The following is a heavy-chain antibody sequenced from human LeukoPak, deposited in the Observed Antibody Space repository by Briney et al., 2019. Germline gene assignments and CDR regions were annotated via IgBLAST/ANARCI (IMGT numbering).Heavy chain of an antibody. Sequence: GESLRLSCAASGFTFSNHIMHWVRQAPGKGLEWVSFIRFDGTNRHYVDSVKGRFTISRDNPNNMLYLQMNSLKFDDTAVYYCARDAYHSGDLDQWGEGTLVIVSS. V-gene: IGHV3-30*02. CDR3: ARDAYHSGDLDQ. D-gene: IGHD3/OR15-3a*01. CDR2: IRFDGTNR. J-gene: IGHJ4*02. CDR1: GFTFSNHI.